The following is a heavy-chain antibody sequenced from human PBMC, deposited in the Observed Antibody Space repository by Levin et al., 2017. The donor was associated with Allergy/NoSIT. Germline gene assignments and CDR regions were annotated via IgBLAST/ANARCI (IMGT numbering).Heavy chain of an antibody. CDR1: GFTFSTYG. Sequence: PPGGSLRLSCAASGFTFSTYGVHWVRQPPGKGLEWVAGISYDGSNKYYADSVKGRFSISRDNSKNTLYLQMTSLGADDTAVFYCAREPRGASSWHHFDHWGQGALVTVSS. J-gene: IGHJ4*02. D-gene: IGHD6-13*01. CDR2: ISYDGSNK. V-gene: IGHV3-33*01. CDR3: AREPRGASSWHHFDH.